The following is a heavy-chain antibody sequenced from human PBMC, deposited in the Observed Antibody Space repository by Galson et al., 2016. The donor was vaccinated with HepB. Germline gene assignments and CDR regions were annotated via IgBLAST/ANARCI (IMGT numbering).Heavy chain of an antibody. D-gene: IGHD3-16*01. CDR2: ISSSGTYI. J-gene: IGHJ4*02. CDR1: GFTFSGYS. Sequence: SLRLSCAASGFTFSGYSMNWVRQAPGKGLEWVSSISSSGTYIYYADSVKGRFTVSRDNAKNSLYLHVYSLRAEDTALYYCSRALGSQKSGHDYWGQGTLVTVSS. CDR3: SRALGSQKSGHDY. V-gene: IGHV3-21*01.